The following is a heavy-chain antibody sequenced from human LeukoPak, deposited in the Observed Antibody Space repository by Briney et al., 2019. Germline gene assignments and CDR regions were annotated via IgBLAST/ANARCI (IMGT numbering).Heavy chain of an antibody. CDR1: GFTFSSYS. J-gene: IGHJ5*02. CDR2: IGSSGSTI. V-gene: IGHV3-48*04. D-gene: IGHD6-6*01. CDR3: ARDSLYSNSYGHWFDP. Sequence: GGSLRLSCAASGFTFSSYSMNWVRQAPAKGLEWVSYIGSSGSTIHYADSVKGRFLISRDNAKNSLYLQMNSLRAEDTAVYYCARDSLYSNSYGHWFDPWGQGTLVTVSS.